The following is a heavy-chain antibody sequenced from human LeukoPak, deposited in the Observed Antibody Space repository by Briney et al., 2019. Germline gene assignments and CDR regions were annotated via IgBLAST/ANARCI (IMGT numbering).Heavy chain of an antibody. V-gene: IGHV3-7*01. CDR1: GFTFSSYW. J-gene: IGHJ4*02. CDR2: IKEDGSGI. D-gene: IGHD3-22*01. CDR3: ARGDTSGYYYRFFDY. Sequence: GGSLRLSCAASGFTFSSYWMSWVRQAPGKGLEWVANIKEDGSGIYYVDSVEGRFTIFRDNAKKSLYLQMNSLRAEDTAVYYCARGDTSGYYYRFFDYWGQGTLVTVSS.